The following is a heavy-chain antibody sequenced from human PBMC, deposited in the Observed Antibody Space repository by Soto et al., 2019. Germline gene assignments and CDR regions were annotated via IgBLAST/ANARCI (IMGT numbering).Heavy chain of an antibody. CDR2: ISGSGGST. J-gene: IGHJ3*02. D-gene: IGHD2-21*02. CDR3: AKLGRMGIVVVTAILSPAFDI. CDR1: GFTFSSYA. Sequence: GGSLRLSCAASGFTFSSYAMSWVRQAPGKGLEWVSAISGSGGSTYYADSVKGRFTISRDNSKNTLYLQMNSLRAEDTAVYYCAKLGRMGIVVVTAILSPAFDIWGQGTMVT. V-gene: IGHV3-23*01.